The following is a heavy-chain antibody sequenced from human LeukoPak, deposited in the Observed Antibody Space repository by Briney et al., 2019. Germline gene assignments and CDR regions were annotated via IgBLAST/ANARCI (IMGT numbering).Heavy chain of an antibody. CDR1: GYTFTGYY. CDR2: INPNSGGT. V-gene: IGHV1-2*02. D-gene: IGHD6-6*01. CDR3: ARSSSPYNWFDP. Sequence: GASVKVSCKASGYTFTGYYMHWVRQAPGQGLEWMGWINPNSGGTNYTQKFQGRVTMTRDTSISTAYMELSRLRSDDTAVYYCARSSSPYNWFDPWGQGTLVTVSS. J-gene: IGHJ5*02.